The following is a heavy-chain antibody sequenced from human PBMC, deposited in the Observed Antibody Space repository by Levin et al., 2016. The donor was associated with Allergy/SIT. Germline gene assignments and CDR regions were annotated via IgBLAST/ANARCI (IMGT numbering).Heavy chain of an antibody. CDR1: GGSISSSSYY. Sequence: SETLSLTCTVSGGSISSSSYYWGWIRQPPGKGLEWIGSIYYSGSTYYNPSLKSRVTISVDTSKNQFSLKLSSVTAADTAVYYCARLDDSSGGFDYWGQGTLVTVSS. J-gene: IGHJ4*02. CDR2: IYYSGST. CDR3: ARLDDSSGGFDY. D-gene: IGHD3-22*01. V-gene: IGHV4-39*01.